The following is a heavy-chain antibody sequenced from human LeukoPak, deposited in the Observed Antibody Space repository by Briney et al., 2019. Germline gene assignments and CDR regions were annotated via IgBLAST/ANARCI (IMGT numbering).Heavy chain of an antibody. CDR3: TKIDYTINA. D-gene: IGHD3-3*01. CDR1: GLTVSSNY. CDR2: ISDSGGNP. Sequence: GGSLRLSCAASGLTVSSNYMNWVRQAPGKGLKWVSAISDSGGNPYYADSVEGRFTISRDNSKNTLYLHMDSLRAEDTALYYCTKIDYTINAWGQGTLVTVSS. V-gene: IGHV3-23*01. J-gene: IGHJ5*02.